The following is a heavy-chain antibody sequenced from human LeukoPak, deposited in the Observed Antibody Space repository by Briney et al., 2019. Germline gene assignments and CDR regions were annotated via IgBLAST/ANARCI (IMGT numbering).Heavy chain of an antibody. CDR3: ARRRVDNRSGWYFDY. Sequence: KPSETLSLTCTVSGGSIRNLYWSWIRQPPGKGLEWIGYIFYSGSTSYNPSLKSRVTISVDTSKNQYSLKLSSVTASDTAVYYCARRRVDNRSGWYFDYWGEGTLVTVSS. V-gene: IGHV4-59*08. CDR2: IFYSGST. J-gene: IGHJ4*02. CDR1: GGSIRNLY. D-gene: IGHD6-25*01.